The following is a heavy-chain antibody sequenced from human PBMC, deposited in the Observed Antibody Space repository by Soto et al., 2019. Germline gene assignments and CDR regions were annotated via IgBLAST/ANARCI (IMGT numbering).Heavy chain of an antibody. CDR3: ARARCSSTSCPPDYYYGMDV. V-gene: IGHV4-31*03. J-gene: IGHJ6*02. D-gene: IGHD2-2*01. Sequence: SETLSLTCTVSGGSISSGGYYWSWIRQHPGKGLEWIGYIYYSGSTYYNPSLKSRVTISVDTSKNQFSLKLSSVTAADTAVYYCARARCSSTSCPPDYYYGMDVWGQGTTVTVSS. CDR2: IYYSGST. CDR1: GGSISSGGYY.